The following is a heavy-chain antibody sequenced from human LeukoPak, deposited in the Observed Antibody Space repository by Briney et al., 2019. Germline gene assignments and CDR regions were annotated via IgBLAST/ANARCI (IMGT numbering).Heavy chain of an antibody. CDR2: ISYDGSNK. V-gene: IGHV3-30*18. Sequence: GGSLRLSCAASGFTFSSYGMHWVRQAPGKGLEWVAVISYDGSNKYYADSVKGRFTISRDNSKNTLYLQMSSLRAEDTAVYYCAKESSGYSYGIDYFDYWGQGTLVTVSS. CDR3: AKESSGYSYGIDYFDY. CDR1: GFTFSSYG. J-gene: IGHJ4*02. D-gene: IGHD5-18*01.